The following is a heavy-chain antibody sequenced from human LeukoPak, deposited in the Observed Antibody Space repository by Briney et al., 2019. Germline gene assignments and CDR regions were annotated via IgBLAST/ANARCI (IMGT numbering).Heavy chain of an antibody. CDR3: ARVGYGSGLRIYFWFDP. CDR1: GFTFSRYW. J-gene: IGHJ5*02. D-gene: IGHD3-10*01. Sequence: GSLRLSCAASGFTFSRYWMNWVRQPPGKGLEWIGEIYHSGSTNYNPSLKSRVTISVDKSKNQFSLKLSSVTAADTAVYYCARVGYGSGLRIYFWFDPWGQGTLVTVSS. CDR2: IYHSGST. V-gene: IGHV4-4*02.